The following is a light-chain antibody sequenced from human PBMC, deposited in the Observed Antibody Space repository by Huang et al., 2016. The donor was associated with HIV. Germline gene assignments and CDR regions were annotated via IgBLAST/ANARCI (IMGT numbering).Light chain of an antibody. J-gene: IGKJ1*01. CDR2: AAS. V-gene: IGKV1-9*01. Sequence: IQLTQSPSSLSASVGDRVTITCRASQGISSYLAWYQQKQGNAPKRLIYAASTLQNGVPSRFSGSGSGTDFTLTISSLQPEDFATHYCLQLNSYPPWTFGQGTKVEIK. CDR3: LQLNSYPPWT. CDR1: QGISSY.